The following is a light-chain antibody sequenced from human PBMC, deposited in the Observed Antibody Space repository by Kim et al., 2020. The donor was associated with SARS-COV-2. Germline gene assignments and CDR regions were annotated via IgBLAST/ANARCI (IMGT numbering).Light chain of an antibody. Sequence: FMLTQPHSVSESPGKTVTTSCTRSSGSIDDNYVQWYQQRPGGVPTTVIYEDDQRPSGVSDRFSGSIDNSSNSASLTISGLRTEDEADYYCQSYNRDNVLFGGGTQLTVL. CDR1: SGSIDDNY. V-gene: IGLV6-57*04. CDR2: EDD. CDR3: QSYNRDNVL. J-gene: IGLJ2*01.